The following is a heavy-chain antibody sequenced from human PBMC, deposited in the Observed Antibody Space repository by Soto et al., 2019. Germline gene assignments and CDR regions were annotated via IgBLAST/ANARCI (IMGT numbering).Heavy chain of an antibody. J-gene: IGHJ6*02. D-gene: IGHD6-6*01. CDR2: ISGSGGST. CDR1: GFTFSSYA. CDR3: AKVGGEQLGHYYYYGMDV. Sequence: EVQLLESGGGLAQPGGSLTLSCEASGFTFSSYAMSWVRQAPGKGLEWVSAISGSGGSTHYADSVKGRFTVSRDNSKNTLYLQMNSLRAEDTAVYYCAKVGGEQLGHYYYYGMDVWGQGTTVTVSS. V-gene: IGHV3-23*01.